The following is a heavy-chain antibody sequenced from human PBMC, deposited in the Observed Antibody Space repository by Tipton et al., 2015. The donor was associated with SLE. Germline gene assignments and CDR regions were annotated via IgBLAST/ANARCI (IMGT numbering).Heavy chain of an antibody. V-gene: IGHV3-23*01. D-gene: IGHD3-16*01. Sequence: SLRLSCAASGFTFSTYAMHWVRQAPGKGLQWVSAISGSGGDTYYADSLRGQFTISRDNSKNTLFLQMHSLRAEDTAVYYCARDGDYGHMVAYWGQGTLVTVSS. CDR2: ISGSGGDT. J-gene: IGHJ4*02. CDR3: ARDGDYGHMVAY. CDR1: GFTFSTYA.